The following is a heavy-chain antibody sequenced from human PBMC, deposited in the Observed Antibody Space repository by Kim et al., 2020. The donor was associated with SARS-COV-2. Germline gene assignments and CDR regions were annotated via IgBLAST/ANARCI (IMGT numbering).Heavy chain of an antibody. CDR3: ARSGDSSGDYRGKYYYYGMDV. V-gene: IGHV3-7*01. Sequence: GGSLRLSCAASEFTFSNYWMSWVRQAPGKGLEWVANIKQDESEKYYVDSVKGRFTISRDNAKNSLYLQMNSLRAEDTAVYYCARSGDSSGDYRGKYYYYGMDVWGQGTTVTVSS. J-gene: IGHJ6*02. D-gene: IGHD3-22*01. CDR2: IKQDESEK. CDR1: EFTFSNYW.